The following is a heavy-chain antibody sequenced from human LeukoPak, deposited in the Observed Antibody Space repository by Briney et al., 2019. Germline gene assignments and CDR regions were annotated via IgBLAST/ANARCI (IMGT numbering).Heavy chain of an antibody. CDR3: AKEGRSLQTY. J-gene: IGHJ4*02. CDR1: GFIFSSNW. Sequence: PGGSLRLSCAASGFIFSSNWMGWVRLAPGKGLEWVANIKEDGTETYYVDSVKGRFTISRDNAKNSLYLQMNSLRVEDTAVYYCAKEGRSLQTYWGQGTLVTVSS. V-gene: IGHV3-7*03. D-gene: IGHD5-24*01. CDR2: IKEDGTET.